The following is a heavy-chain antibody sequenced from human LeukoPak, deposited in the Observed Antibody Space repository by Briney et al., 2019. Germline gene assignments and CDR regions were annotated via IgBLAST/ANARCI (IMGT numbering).Heavy chain of an antibody. Sequence: SETLSLTCTGSGGSIRSDYWSWLRQPAGKGLEWMGGIYTSGRTNYNPSLKSRVTMSVDTSKNQFSLKLSSVTAADTSLFKQETAYDILTGSDYWGQGTLVTVSS. D-gene: IGHD3-9*01. V-gene: IGHV4-4*07. J-gene: IGHJ4*02. CDR1: GGSIRSDY. CDR2: IYTSGRT. CDR3: ETAYDILTGSDY.